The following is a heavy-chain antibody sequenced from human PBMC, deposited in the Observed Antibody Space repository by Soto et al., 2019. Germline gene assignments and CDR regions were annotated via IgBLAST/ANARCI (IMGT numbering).Heavy chain of an antibody. CDR3: AGCPAGMWLGPLGY. J-gene: IGHJ4*02. CDR2: ISAYNGNT. V-gene: IGHV1-18*01. CDR1: GYTFTSYG. Sequence: QVQLVQSGAEVKKPGASVKVSCKASGYTFTSYGISWVRQAPGQGLEWMGWISAYNGNTNYAQKLQGRATMTTDTSTSKAYMALRSLRSDDTAVNYCAGCPAGMWLGPLGYWGQGTLVTVSS. D-gene: IGHD3-22*01.